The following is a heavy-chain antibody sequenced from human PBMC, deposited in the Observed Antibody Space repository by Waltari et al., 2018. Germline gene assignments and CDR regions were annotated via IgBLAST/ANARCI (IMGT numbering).Heavy chain of an antibody. CDR2: IYHSGST. D-gene: IGHD2-8*01. Sequence: QVQLQESGPGLVKPSETLSLTCAVSGYSISSGYYWGWIRQPPGKGLEWIGSIYHSGSTYYNPSLKSRVTISVDTSKNQLSLKVTSVTAADTAIYYCARGGFDTNSYFDLWGRGTLVTVSS. J-gene: IGHJ2*01. V-gene: IGHV4-38-2*01. CDR1: GYSISSGYY. CDR3: ARGGFDTNSYFDL.